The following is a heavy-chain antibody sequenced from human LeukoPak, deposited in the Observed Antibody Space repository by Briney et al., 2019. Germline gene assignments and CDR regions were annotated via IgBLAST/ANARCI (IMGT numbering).Heavy chain of an antibody. Sequence: SGGSLRLSCAASGFTFSSYGMHWVRQAPGKGLEWVAVIWYDGSNKYYADSVKGRFTISRDNAKNSLYLQMNSLRAEDTAFYYCAKDILSANYIVGAFDYWGQGTLVTVSS. CDR1: GFTFSSYG. CDR3: AKDILSANYIVGAFDY. J-gene: IGHJ4*02. D-gene: IGHD1-26*01. CDR2: IWYDGSNK. V-gene: IGHV3-33*03.